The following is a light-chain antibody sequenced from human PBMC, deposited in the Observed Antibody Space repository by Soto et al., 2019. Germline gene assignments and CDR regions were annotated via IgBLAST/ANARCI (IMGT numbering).Light chain of an antibody. J-gene: IGLJ2*01. V-gene: IGLV2-14*01. Sequence: QSVLTQPASVSGSPGQSITISCTGTSSDIASYKFVSWFQHHPGKAPKLLIYEVNNRPSGISNRFSGSKSGNTASLTISGLQPEDEANYFCSSATNTDTLVVFGGGTKLTVI. CDR2: EVN. CDR1: SSDIASYKF. CDR3: SSATNTDTLVV.